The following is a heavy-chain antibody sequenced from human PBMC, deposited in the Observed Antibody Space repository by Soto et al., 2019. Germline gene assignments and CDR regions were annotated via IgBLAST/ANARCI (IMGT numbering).Heavy chain of an antibody. CDR1: GYTFTSYG. Sequence: ASVKVSCKASGYTFTSYGISWVRQAPGQGLEWMGWISAYNGNTNYAQKLQGRVTMTTDTSTSTAYMELRSLTSDDTAVYYCARAQYSTSSFLFDYWGQGTLVPVSS. J-gene: IGHJ4*02. V-gene: IGHV1-18*04. CDR3: ARAQYSTSSFLFDY. D-gene: IGHD6-6*01. CDR2: ISAYNGNT.